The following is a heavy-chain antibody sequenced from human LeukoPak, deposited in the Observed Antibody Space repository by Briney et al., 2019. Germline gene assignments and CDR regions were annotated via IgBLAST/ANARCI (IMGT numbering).Heavy chain of an antibody. D-gene: IGHD3-16*02. CDR3: ARVLRSDY. CDR2: MNPNSGRR. CDR1: GYTFSNYD. V-gene: IGHV1-8*01. J-gene: IGHJ4*02. Sequence: ASVKVSCKASGYTFSNYDINWMRQAPGQGLEWMGWMNPNSGRRVYAQKFQGRVTMTRNSSINTAFMELTSLRSDDTAVYYCARVLRSDYWGQGTLVTVSS.